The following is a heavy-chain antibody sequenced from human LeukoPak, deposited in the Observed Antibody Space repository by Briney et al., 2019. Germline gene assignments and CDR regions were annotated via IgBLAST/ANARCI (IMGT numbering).Heavy chain of an antibody. D-gene: IGHD3-22*01. CDR3: ANSQTVWGRYYYDSSGYYN. CDR1: GFTSSSYA. CDR2: ISGSGGST. J-gene: IGHJ4*02. V-gene: IGHV3-23*01. Sequence: GGSLRLSCAASGFTSSSYAMSWVRQAPGRGLEWVSAISGSGGSTYYAGSVKGRFTISRDNSKNTLYLQMNSLRAEDTAVYYCANSQTVWGRYYYDSSGYYNWGQGTLVTVSS.